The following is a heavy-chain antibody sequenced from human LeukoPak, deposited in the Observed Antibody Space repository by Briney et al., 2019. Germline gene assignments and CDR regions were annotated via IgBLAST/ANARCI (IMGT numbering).Heavy chain of an antibody. D-gene: IGHD3-10*01. CDR1: GGTFSSYA. J-gene: IGHJ4*02. CDR3: AREDYGSGSYFH. V-gene: IGHV1-69*13. CDR2: IIPIFGTA. Sequence: ASVKVSCKASGGTFSSYAISWVRQAPGQGLEWMGGIIPIFGTANYAQKFQGRVTITADESTSTAYMELSSLRSEDTAVYYCAREDYGSGSYFHWGQGTLVTVSS.